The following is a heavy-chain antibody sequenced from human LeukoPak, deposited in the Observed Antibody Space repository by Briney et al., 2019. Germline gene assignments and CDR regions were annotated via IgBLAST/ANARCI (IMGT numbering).Heavy chain of an antibody. CDR2: ISGNGHQT. Sequence: GGSLRLSCSASGFTFSRFAMTWGRQLPGRGLEWVSSISGNGHQTYYADSVKGRFSVSRDNSKNILYLQMDSLRADDSALYYCAEDANYYDSSVYLIPFDYWGQGTLVTVSS. D-gene: IGHD3-22*01. J-gene: IGHJ4*02. CDR1: GFTFSRFA. CDR3: AEDANYYDSSVYLIPFDY. V-gene: IGHV3-23*01.